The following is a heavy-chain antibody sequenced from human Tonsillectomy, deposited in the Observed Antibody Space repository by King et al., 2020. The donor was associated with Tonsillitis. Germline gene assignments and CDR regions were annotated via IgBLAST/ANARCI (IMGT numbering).Heavy chain of an antibody. CDR3: AKGIFGVTTAFDS. CDR2: ISWNSATI. Sequence: VQLVESGGGLVQPGRSLRLSCAASGFMFEDCAMHWVRQAPGKGLEWVSGISWNSATIAYADSVKGRFTISRDNAKNSLYLQMSSLRAEDTAFYYCAKGIFGVTTAFDSWGQGTLVTVSS. D-gene: IGHD3-3*01. J-gene: IGHJ4*02. CDR1: GFMFEDCA. V-gene: IGHV3-9*01.